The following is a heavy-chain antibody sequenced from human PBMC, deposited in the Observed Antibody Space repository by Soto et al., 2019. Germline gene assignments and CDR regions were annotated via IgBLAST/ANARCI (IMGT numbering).Heavy chain of an antibody. CDR1: GFTFSSYA. J-gene: IGHJ6*02. V-gene: IGHV3-23*01. D-gene: IGHD4-17*01. CDR3: AKAFRQATTPIYIPFDYYYYYGMDV. CDR2: ISGSGGST. Sequence: GGSLRLSCAASGFTFSSYAMSWVRQAPGKGLEWVSAISGSGGSTYYADSVKGRFTISRDNSKNTLYLQMNSLRAEDTAVYYCAKAFRQATTPIYIPFDYYYYYGMDVWGQGTTVTVSS.